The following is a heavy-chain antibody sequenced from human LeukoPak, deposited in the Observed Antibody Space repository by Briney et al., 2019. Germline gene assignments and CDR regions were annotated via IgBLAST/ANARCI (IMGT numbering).Heavy chain of an antibody. J-gene: IGHJ6*02. V-gene: IGHV3-20*01. D-gene: IGHD5-12*01. CDR2: INWNGGST. CDR3: ARADVDSGYEPYYYYGMDV. CDR1: GFTFDDYG. Sequence: RGSLRLSCAASGFTFDDYGMSWVRQAPGKGLEWVSGINWNGGSTGYADSVKGRFTISRDNAKNSLYLQMNSLRAEDTALYHCARADVDSGYEPYYYYGMDVWGQGTTVTVSS.